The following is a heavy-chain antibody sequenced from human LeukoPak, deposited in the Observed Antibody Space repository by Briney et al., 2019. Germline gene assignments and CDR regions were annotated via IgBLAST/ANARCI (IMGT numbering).Heavy chain of an antibody. D-gene: IGHD3-22*01. CDR2: FDPEDGET. CDR3: ATPRGDDSSGYYVVFDY. V-gene: IGHV1-24*01. CDR1: GYTLTELS. Sequence: ASVKVSCKVSGYTLTELSMHWVRQAPGKGLEWMGGFDPEDGETIYAQKFQGRVTMTEDTSTDTAYMELSSLRSEDTAVYYCATPRGDDSSGYYVVFDYWDQGTLVTVSS. J-gene: IGHJ4*02.